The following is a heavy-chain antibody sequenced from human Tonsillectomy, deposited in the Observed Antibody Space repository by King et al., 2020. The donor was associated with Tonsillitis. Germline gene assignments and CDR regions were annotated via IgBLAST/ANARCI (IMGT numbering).Heavy chain of an antibody. CDR3: ARVAATLYCYYYGMDV. CDR2: IIPLFGTT. Sequence: QLVQSGAEVKKPGSSVKVSCKASGGTFRSYAFSWVRQAPGQGLEWMGGIIPLFGTTNYAQKFQGRVTITADESTSTAYMDLSSLRSEDTAVYYCARVAATLYCYYYGMDVWGQGTTVTVSS. V-gene: IGHV1-69*01. D-gene: IGHD2-15*01. J-gene: IGHJ6*02. CDR1: GGTFRSYA.